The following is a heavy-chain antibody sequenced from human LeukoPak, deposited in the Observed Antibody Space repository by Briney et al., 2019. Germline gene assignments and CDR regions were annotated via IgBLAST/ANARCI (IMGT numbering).Heavy chain of an antibody. CDR3: ARDDEGDYDFWSAHLGRFDP. CDR2: IIPIFGTA. J-gene: IGHJ5*02. D-gene: IGHD3-3*01. Sequence: GASVKVSCKASGGTFSSYAISWVRQAPGQGLEWMGGIIPIFGTANYAQKFQGRVTITADESTSTAYMELSSLRSEDTAVYYCARDDEGDYDFWSAHLGRFDPWGQGTLVTVSS. V-gene: IGHV1-69*13. CDR1: GGTFSSYA.